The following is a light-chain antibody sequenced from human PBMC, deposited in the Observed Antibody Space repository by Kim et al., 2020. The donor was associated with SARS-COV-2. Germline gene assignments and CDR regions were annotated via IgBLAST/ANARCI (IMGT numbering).Light chain of an antibody. V-gene: IGLV3-21*04. CDR1: SIGSKS. J-gene: IGLJ3*02. CDR3: QVWDSSSDHPV. Sequence: APGKTARVTWGGNSIGSKSVHWYQQKPGQAPVLVIYYDSDRPSGIPERFSGSDSGNTATLTISRVEAGDEADYYCQVWDSSSDHPVFGGGTQLTVL. CDR2: YDS.